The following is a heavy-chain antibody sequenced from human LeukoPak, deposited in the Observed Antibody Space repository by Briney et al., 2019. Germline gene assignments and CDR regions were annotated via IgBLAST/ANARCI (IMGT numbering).Heavy chain of an antibody. D-gene: IGHD3-9*01. CDR1: GYTFTSYG. CDR2: ISAYNGNT. CDR3: ARDGSELRYFDRYFDY. J-gene: IGHJ4*02. Sequence: ASVKVSCKASGYTFTSYGISWVRQAPGQGLAWMGWISAYNGNTNNAQKLQGRVTMTTDTSTNTAYMELRSLRSDDTAVYYCARDGSELRYFDRYFDYWGQGTLVTVSS. V-gene: IGHV1-18*01.